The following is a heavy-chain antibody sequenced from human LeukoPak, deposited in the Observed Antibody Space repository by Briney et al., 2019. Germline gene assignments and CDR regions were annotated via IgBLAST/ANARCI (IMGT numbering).Heavy chain of an antibody. J-gene: IGHJ5*02. CDR1: GGSISSYY. D-gene: IGHD5-18*01. Sequence: SETLSLTCSVSGGSISSYYWSWIRQPAGKGLEWIGRIYTSGSTNYNPSLTSRVTMSVDTSKKQFSLKLSSVTAADTAVDYCARERGYSYCYSAGVDWFDPWGQGTLVTVS. V-gene: IGHV4-4*07. CDR3: ARERGYSYCYSAGVDWFDP. CDR2: IYTSGST.